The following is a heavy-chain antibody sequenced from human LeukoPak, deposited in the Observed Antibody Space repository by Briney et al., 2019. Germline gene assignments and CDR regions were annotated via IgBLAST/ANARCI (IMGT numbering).Heavy chain of an antibody. V-gene: IGHV4-28*03. Sequence: SDTLSLTCAVSGYSISSSNWWGWIRQPPGKGLEWIGYIYYSGSTNYNPSLKSRVTISVDTTKNQFSLKLSSVTAAETAVYYCAREGRYRYGYNEYHSYMDIWGKGTTVTVSS. D-gene: IGHD5-24*01. J-gene: IGHJ6*03. CDR1: GYSISSSNW. CDR3: AREGRYRYGYNEYHSYMDI. CDR2: IYYSGST.